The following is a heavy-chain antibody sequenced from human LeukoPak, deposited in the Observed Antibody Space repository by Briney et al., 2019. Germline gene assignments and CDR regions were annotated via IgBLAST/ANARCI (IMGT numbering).Heavy chain of an antibody. CDR1: GYTFTSYG. D-gene: IGHD2-2*01. CDR3: ARDQVVAPGLFDP. J-gene: IGHJ5*02. Sequence: ASVKVSCKASGYTFTSYGISWVRQAPGQGLEWMGWISAYNGNTNYAQKLQGRVTMTTDTSANTAYMELRSLRSDDTAVYYCARDQVVAPGLFDPWGQGTLVAVSS. CDR2: ISAYNGNT. V-gene: IGHV1-18*01.